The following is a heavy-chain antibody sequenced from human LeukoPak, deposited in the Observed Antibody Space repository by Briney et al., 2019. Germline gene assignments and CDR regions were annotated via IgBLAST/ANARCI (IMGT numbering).Heavy chain of an antibody. D-gene: IGHD2-15*01. Sequence: GASVKVSCKASGGTFSSYAISWVRQAPGQGLEWMGGIIPIFGTANYAQKFQGRVTITADKSTSTAYMELSSLRSEDTAVYYCARDQSVVVAADYYYYMDVWGKGTTVTISS. V-gene: IGHV1-69*06. J-gene: IGHJ6*03. CDR2: IIPIFGTA. CDR1: GGTFSSYA. CDR3: ARDQSVVVAADYYYYMDV.